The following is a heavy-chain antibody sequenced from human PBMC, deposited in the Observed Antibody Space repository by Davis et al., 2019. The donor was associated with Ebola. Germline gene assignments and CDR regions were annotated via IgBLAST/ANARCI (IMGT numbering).Heavy chain of an antibody. Sequence: GESLKISCAASGFTFSSFGMHWVRQAPGKGLEWVAFVRSHGSDDHYADSVKGRFTISRDNAKNSLYLQMNSLRDEDTAVYYCARWHYYDSSAYYGYYFDYWGQGTLVTVSS. CDR1: GFTFSSFG. CDR3: ARWHYYDSSAYYGYYFDY. V-gene: IGHV3-30*02. J-gene: IGHJ4*02. CDR2: VRSHGSDD. D-gene: IGHD3-22*01.